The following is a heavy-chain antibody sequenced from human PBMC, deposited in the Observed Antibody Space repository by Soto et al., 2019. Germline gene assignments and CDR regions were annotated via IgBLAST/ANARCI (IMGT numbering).Heavy chain of an antibody. CDR1: GGSISSYY. J-gene: IGHJ4*02. V-gene: IGHV4-59*01. CDR2: IYYSGST. Sequence: SETLSLTCTVSGGSISSYYWSWIRQPPGKGLEWIGYIYYSGSTNYNPSLKSRVTISVDTSKNQFSLKLSSVTAADTAVYYCARTKYPLEVYFDYWGQGTLVTVSS. CDR3: ARTKYPLEVYFDY.